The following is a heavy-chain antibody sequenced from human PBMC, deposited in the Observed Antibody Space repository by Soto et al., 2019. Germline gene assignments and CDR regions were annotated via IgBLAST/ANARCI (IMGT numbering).Heavy chain of an antibody. CDR3: ARDQGRIAVAGTPLFDY. CDR2: INPNSGGT. CDR1: GYTFTGYY. V-gene: IGHV1-2*04. Sequence: QVQLVQSGAEVKKPGASVKVSCKASGYTFTGYYMHWVRQAPGQGLEWMGWINPNSGGTNYAQKFQGWVTMTRDTSISTAYMELSRLRSDDTAVYYCARDQGRIAVAGTPLFDYWGQGTLVTVSS. J-gene: IGHJ4*02. D-gene: IGHD6-19*01.